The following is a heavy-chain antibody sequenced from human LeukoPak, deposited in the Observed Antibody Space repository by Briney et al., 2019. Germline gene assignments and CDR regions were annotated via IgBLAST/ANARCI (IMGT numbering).Heavy chain of an antibody. J-gene: IGHJ5*02. D-gene: IGHD3-3*01. CDR1: GGSFSGYY. Sequence: SETLSLTCAVYGGSFSGYYWSWIRQPPGKGLEWIGEINHSGSTNYNPSLKSRVTISVDTSKNQFSLKLSSVTAADTAVYYCARGLRFLEWLLYSTRKDNWFDPWGQGTLVTVSS. CDR3: ARGLRFLEWLLYSTRKDNWFDP. CDR2: INHSGST. V-gene: IGHV4-34*01.